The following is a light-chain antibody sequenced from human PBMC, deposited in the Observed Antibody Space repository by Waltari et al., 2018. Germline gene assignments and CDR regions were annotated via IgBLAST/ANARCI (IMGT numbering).Light chain of an antibody. Sequence: DIQMTQSPSSLSVSVGDTVTITCRASQTIDNYLNWYQHTPGKAPKLLIFVASTLQSGVPSRFSGSASGTEFTLTISSLQPEDFATYYCQQSHRIPHTFGQGTKLEIK. CDR3: QQSHRIPHT. V-gene: IGKV1-39*01. CDR1: QTIDNY. J-gene: IGKJ2*01. CDR2: VAS.